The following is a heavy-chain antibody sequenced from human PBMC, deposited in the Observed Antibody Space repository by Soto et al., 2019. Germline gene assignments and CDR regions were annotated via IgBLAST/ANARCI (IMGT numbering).Heavy chain of an antibody. D-gene: IGHD1-26*01. CDR2: INPNSGDT. V-gene: IGHV1-2*07. J-gene: IGHJ4*02. CDR3: ARDPVGHTSYYFDQ. CDR1: GYTFTDYY. Sequence: ASVKVSCKASGYTFTDYYMHWVRQAPGQGPEWMGWINPNSGDTNYAHQFHGRVTMTRVTSISTAYVDLSRLRSDDTAVYYCARDPVGHTSYYFDQWGQGTLVTVSS.